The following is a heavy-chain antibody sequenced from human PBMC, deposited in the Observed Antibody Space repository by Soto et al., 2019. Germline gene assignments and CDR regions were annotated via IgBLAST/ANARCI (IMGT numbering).Heavy chain of an antibody. CDR3: ARDNKEDDFWSGYYTRPRVSDYYYGMDV. CDR1: GGTFSSYA. CDR2: IIPIFGTA. V-gene: IGHV1-69*13. J-gene: IGHJ6*02. Sequence: GASVKVSCKASGGTFSSYAISWVRQAPGQGLEWMGGIIPIFGTANYAQKFQGRVTITADESTSTAYMELSSLRSEDTAVYYCARDNKEDDFWSGYYTRPRVSDYYYGMDVWGQGTTVTVSS. D-gene: IGHD3-3*01.